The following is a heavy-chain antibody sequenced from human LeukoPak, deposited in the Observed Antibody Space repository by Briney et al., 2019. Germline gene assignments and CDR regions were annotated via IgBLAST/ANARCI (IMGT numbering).Heavy chain of an antibody. Sequence: GGSLRLSCAASGFTFGSYSMNWVRQAPGKGLEWVSSISSSSSYIYYADSVKGRFTISRDNAKNSLYLQMNSLRAEDTAVYYCARGGYCSSTSCPPVGWFDPWGQGTLVTVSS. CDR3: ARGGYCSSTSCPPVGWFDP. CDR1: GFTFGSYS. V-gene: IGHV3-21*01. J-gene: IGHJ5*02. D-gene: IGHD2-2*01. CDR2: ISSSSSYI.